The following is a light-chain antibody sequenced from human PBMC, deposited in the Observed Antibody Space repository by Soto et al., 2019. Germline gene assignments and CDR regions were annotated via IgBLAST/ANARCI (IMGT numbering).Light chain of an antibody. J-gene: IGLJ1*01. CDR2: EGS. CDR1: SSDVGSYNL. V-gene: IGLV2-23*01. CDR3: CSYEGNSKTFV. Sequence: QSALTQPASVSGSPGQSITISCTGTSSDVGSYNLVSWYQQYPGKVPKLIIYEGSKRPSGVSNRFSGSKSGNTASLTISGLQAEDEADYYCCSYEGNSKTFVFGTGTKLTVL.